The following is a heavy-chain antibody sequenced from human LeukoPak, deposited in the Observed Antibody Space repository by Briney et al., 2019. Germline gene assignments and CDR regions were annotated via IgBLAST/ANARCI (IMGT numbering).Heavy chain of an antibody. V-gene: IGHV4-39*02. CDR2: IYYSGST. Sequence: SETLSLTCTVSGGSISSSSYYWGWIRQPPGKGLEWIGSIYYSGSTNYNPSLKSRVTISVDTSKNQFSLKLSSVTAADTAVYYCTRDWRYKAFDFWGQGTMVTVSS. D-gene: IGHD1-14*01. J-gene: IGHJ3*01. CDR3: TRDWRYKAFDF. CDR1: GGSISSSSYY.